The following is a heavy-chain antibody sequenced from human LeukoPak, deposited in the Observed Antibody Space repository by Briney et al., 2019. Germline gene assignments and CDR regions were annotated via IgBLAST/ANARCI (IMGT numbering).Heavy chain of an antibody. J-gene: IGHJ4*02. CDR3: ASGYSTIDY. D-gene: IGHD5-18*01. Sequence: PGGSLRLSCAASGFTFSDFYMSWIRQAPGKGLECVSYISSTGTTIYYADSVKGRFTISRDNTKNSLYLQMNSLRVEDTAVYFCASGYSTIDYWGQGALVTVSS. V-gene: IGHV3-11*04. CDR1: GFTFSDFY. CDR2: ISSTGTTI.